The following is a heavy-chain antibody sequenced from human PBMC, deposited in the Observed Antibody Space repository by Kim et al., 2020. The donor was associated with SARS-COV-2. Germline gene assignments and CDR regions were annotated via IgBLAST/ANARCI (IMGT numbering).Heavy chain of an antibody. CDR2: MYNSGST. D-gene: IGHD1-1*01. V-gene: IGHV4-59*13. CDR3: ARGRYSVPLDN. Sequence: SETLSLTCTVSGGSINNYYLTWIRQPPGKGLEWIGNMYNSGSTTYNPSFNSRVTMSLDTSKNQFFLEMRSMTTADTAVYYCARGRYSVPLDNWGQGTLVTVSS. CDR1: GGSINNYY. J-gene: IGHJ4*02.